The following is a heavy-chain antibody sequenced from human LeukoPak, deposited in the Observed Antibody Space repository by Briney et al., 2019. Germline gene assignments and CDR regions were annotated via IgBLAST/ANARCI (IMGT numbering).Heavy chain of an antibody. CDR1: GYTFTSYG. V-gene: IGHV1-8*03. D-gene: IGHD2-15*01. Sequence: ASVKVSCKASGYTFTSYGISWVRQAPGQGLEWMGWMNPNSGNTGYAQKFQGRVTITRNTSISTAYMELSSLRSEDTAVYYCARGPYCSGGSCSYYYYYYMDVRGKGTTVTVSS. CDR2: MNPNSGNT. J-gene: IGHJ6*03. CDR3: ARGPYCSGGSCSYYYYYYMDV.